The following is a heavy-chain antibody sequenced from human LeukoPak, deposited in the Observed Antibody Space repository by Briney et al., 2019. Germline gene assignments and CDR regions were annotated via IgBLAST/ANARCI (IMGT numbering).Heavy chain of an antibody. V-gene: IGHV1-69*05. CDR2: IIPIFGTA. CDR3: ARDPSNTSGRYQYFDL. D-gene: IGHD6-19*01. Sequence: SVKVSCKASGGTFSSYAISWVRQAPGQGLEWMGGIIPIFGTANYAQKFQGRVTITTDESTSTAYMELSSLRSDDTAVYYCARDPSNTSGRYQYFDLWGRGTLVTVSS. J-gene: IGHJ2*01. CDR1: GGTFSSYA.